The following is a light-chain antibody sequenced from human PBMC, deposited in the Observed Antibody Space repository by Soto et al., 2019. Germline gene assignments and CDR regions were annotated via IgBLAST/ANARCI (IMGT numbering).Light chain of an antibody. J-gene: IGLJ3*02. V-gene: IGLV2-23*03. CDR1: SSDVGSYNL. CDR3: CSYAGSSTLVL. CDR2: EGS. Sequence: QSALTQPASVSGSPGQSITISCTGSSSDVGSYNLVSWYQKYPGKAPKLMIYEGSERPSGVSNRFSGSKSGNTASLTISGLQAEDEADYYCCSYAGSSTLVLFGGGTKLTVL.